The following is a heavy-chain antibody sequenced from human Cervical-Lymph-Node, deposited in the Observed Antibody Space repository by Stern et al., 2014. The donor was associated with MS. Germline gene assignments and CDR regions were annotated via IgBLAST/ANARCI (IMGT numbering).Heavy chain of an antibody. D-gene: IGHD4-17*01. CDR2: IFYTGNT. V-gene: IGHV4-39*01. CDR3: ARQRGTDYGDYSFPNWYFDL. J-gene: IGHJ2*01. CDR1: GGSIRDTSTY. Sequence: VQLVESGPGLVKPSETLSLTCTVSGGSIRDTSTYWGWIRQPPGKGLEWIGTIFYTGNTYYNASLKSRVTISVDTSKNLFSLGLPSVTAADTAVYYCARQRGTDYGDYSFPNWYFDLWGRGTLVTVFS.